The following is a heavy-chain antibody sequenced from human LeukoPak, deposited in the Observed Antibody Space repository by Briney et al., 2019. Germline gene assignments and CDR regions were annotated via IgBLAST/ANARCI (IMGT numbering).Heavy chain of an antibody. CDR3: ASVQYCTNGVCSNNWFDP. V-gene: IGHV4-31*03. D-gene: IGHD2-8*01. CDR2: IYYSGST. CDR1: GGSISSGGYY. Sequence: PSETLSLTCTVTGGSISSGGYYWSWIRQHPGKGLEWIGYIYYSGSTYYNPSLKSRLTISVDTSKNQFSLKLSSVTAADTAVYYCASVQYCTNGVCSNNWFDPWGQGTLVTVSS. J-gene: IGHJ5*02.